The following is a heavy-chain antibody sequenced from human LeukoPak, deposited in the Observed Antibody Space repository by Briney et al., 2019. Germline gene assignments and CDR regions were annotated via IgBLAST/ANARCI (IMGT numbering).Heavy chain of an antibody. J-gene: IGHJ4*02. V-gene: IGHV1-46*01. CDR3: ARDYYFPYDSSGYYLGY. CDR1: GYTFTSYY. Sequence: GASVKVSCKASGYTFTSYYMHWVRQAPGQGLEWMGIINPSGGSTSYAQKFQGRVTMTRDTSTSTVYMELSSLRSEDTAVYYCARDYYFPYDSSGYYLGYWGQGTLVTVSS. D-gene: IGHD3-22*01. CDR2: INPSGGST.